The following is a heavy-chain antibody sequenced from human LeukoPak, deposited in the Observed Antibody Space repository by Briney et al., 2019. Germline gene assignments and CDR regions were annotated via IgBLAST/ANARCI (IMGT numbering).Heavy chain of an antibody. CDR1: GFTFSSYS. CDR2: IGSSSSYI. CDR3: AKIPDRTWYSQFDY. D-gene: IGHD2-21*01. J-gene: IGHJ4*02. Sequence: GGSLRLSCAASGFTFSSYSMNWVRQAPGKGLEWVSFIGSSSSYIYYADSVQGRFTISRDDSKNTLYLQMNSLRVEDTAMYYCAKIPDRTWYSQFDYWGQGTLVTVSP. V-gene: IGHV3-21*04.